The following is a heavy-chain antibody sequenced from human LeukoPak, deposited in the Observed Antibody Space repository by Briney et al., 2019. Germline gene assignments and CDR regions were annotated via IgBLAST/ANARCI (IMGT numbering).Heavy chain of an antibody. D-gene: IGHD5-18*01. CDR1: GLNFRKSW. CDR3: AKASFNVDTAMVTSY. J-gene: IGHJ4*02. CDR2: ISGSGGST. Sequence: GGSLRLSCAASGLNFRKSWMTWVRQAPGKGLEWVSAISGSGGSTYYADSVKGRFTISRDNSKNTLYLQMNSLRAEDTAVYYCAKASFNVDTAMVTSYWGQGTLVTVSS. V-gene: IGHV3-23*01.